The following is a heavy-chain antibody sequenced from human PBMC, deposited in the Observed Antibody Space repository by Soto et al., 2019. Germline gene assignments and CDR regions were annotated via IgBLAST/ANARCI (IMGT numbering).Heavy chain of an antibody. CDR3: ARDLVVGYYYYGMDV. CDR2: IWYDGSNK. V-gene: IGHV3-33*01. CDR1: GFTFSSYG. J-gene: IGHJ6*02. Sequence: GGSLRLSCAASGFTFSSYGMHWVRQAPGKGLEWVAVIWYDGSNKYYADSVKGRLTISRDNSKNTLYLQMNSLRAEDTAVYYCARDLVVGYYYYGMDVWGQGTTVTVSS. D-gene: IGHD3-16*01.